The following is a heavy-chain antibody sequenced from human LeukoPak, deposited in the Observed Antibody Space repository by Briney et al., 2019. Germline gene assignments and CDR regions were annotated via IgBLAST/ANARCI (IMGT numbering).Heavy chain of an antibody. CDR3: AHRHGSWYENSVFQH. CDR1: GFSLSTSGVG. Sequence: SGPTLVNPTQTLTLTCTFSGFSLSTSGVGVGWIRQPPGKALEWLALIYWNDDKRYSPSLKSRLTITKDTSKNQVVLTMTNMDPVDTATYYCAHRHGSWYENSVFQHWGQGTLVTVSS. CDR2: IYWNDDK. D-gene: IGHD6-13*01. J-gene: IGHJ1*01. V-gene: IGHV2-5*01.